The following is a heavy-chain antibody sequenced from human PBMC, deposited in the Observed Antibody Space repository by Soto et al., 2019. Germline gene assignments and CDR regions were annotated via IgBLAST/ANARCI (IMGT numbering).Heavy chain of an antibody. D-gene: IGHD2-21*01. V-gene: IGHV3-30*03. CDR3: ASDIADYFEY. J-gene: IGHJ4*02. CDR1: GFTFSSYG. CDR2: ISYDGSNK. Sequence: QVQLVESGGGVVQPGRSLRLSCAASGFTFSSYGMHWVRQAPGKGLEWVAVISYDGSNKYYADSVKGRFTISRDNSKNTLYLQMNRLRAEDTALYYCASDIADYFEYWGQGTLVTVSS.